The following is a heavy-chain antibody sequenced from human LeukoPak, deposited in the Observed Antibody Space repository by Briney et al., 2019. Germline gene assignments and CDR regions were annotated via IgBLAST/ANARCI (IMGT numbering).Heavy chain of an antibody. CDR2: IASDGNST. V-gene: IGHV3-74*01. Sequence: GGSLRLSCAASGFTFSSYWMNWVRHAPGKGLVWVSRIASDGNSTTYADSVKGRFSISRDNAKNTLYLQMNSLRVEDTAVYCCARGRPHGNDYWGQGTLVTVSS. D-gene: IGHD4-23*01. CDR3: ARGRPHGNDY. CDR1: GFTFSSYW. J-gene: IGHJ4*02.